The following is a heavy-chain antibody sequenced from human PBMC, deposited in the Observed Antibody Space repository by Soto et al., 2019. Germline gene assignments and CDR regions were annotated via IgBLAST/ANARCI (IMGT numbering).Heavy chain of an antibody. J-gene: IGHJ5*02. CDR3: AQGGYDLPGSWFDP. V-gene: IGHV2-5*02. CDR2: IYWDDDK. D-gene: IGHD5-12*01. Sequence: QITLKESGPPLVKPTQTLTLTCTFSGFSLSTSGVGVGWIRQPPGKALEWLALIYWDDDKRYSPSLKSRLTTXKXTXXNPAVLTMTNMDPVDTAAYYCAQGGYDLPGSWFDPWGQGTLVTVSS. CDR1: GFSLSTSGVG.